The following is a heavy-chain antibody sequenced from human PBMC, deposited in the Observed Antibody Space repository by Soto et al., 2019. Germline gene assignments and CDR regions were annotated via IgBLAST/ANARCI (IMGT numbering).Heavy chain of an antibody. CDR3: ASRDAGSYAFDI. J-gene: IGHJ3*02. Sequence: QVQLVQSGAEVKKPGSSVKVSCKASGGTFSSYTISWVRQAPGQGLEWMGRIIPILGIANYSQKFQGRVKITADKSTSTAYMELSSLRSEDTAVYYCASRDAGSYAFDIWGQGTMVTVSS. V-gene: IGHV1-69*02. D-gene: IGHD3-10*01. CDR2: IIPILGIA. CDR1: GGTFSSYT.